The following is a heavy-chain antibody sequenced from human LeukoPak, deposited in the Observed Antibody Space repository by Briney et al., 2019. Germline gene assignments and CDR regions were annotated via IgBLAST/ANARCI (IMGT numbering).Heavy chain of an antibody. V-gene: IGHV3-23*01. J-gene: IGHJ5*02. Sequence: PGGSLRLSCATSGFSFHRRGMNWVRHPPGKGLEWVSGISGSGDSTYYADSVKGRFTISRDNSKNTLYLQMNSLRAEDTAIYYCAKDSIILVGGTFDHWGQGTLVTVSS. CDR1: GFSFHRRG. CDR3: AKDSIILVGGTFDH. CDR2: ISGSGDST. D-gene: IGHD1-26*01.